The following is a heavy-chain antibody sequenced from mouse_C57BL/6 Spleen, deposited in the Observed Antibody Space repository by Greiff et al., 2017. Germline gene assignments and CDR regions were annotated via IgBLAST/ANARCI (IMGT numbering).Heavy chain of an antibody. D-gene: IGHD1-1*01. J-gene: IGHJ2*01. Sequence: EVQGLESGGGLVKPGGSLKLSCAASGFTFSSYSMSWVRQTPEKRLEWVATISDGGSYTYYPDNVKGRFTISRDNAKNNLYLQMSHLKSEDTAMXYCAKEGTVVADYFDYRGQGTTLTVSS. V-gene: IGHV5-4*01. CDR2: ISDGGSYT. CDR3: AKEGTVVADYFDY. CDR1: GFTFSSYS.